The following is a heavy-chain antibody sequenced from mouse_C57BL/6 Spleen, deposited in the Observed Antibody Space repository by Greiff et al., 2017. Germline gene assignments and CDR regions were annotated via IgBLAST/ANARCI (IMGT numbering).Heavy chain of an antibody. CDR3: TRNGNYAMDY. Sequence: QVQLQQSGAELVRPGASVTLSCKASGYTFTDYEMHWVKQTPVHGLEWIGAIDPETGGTAYNQKFKGKAILTADKSSSTAYIELRSLTSEDSAVYYCTRNGNYAMDYWGQGTSVTVSS. V-gene: IGHV1-15*01. CDR2: IDPETGGT. J-gene: IGHJ4*01. CDR1: GYTFTDYE.